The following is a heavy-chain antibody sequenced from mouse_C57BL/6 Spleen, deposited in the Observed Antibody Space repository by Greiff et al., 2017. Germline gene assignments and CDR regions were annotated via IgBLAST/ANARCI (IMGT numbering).Heavy chain of an antibody. CDR2: IDPETGGT. CDR1: GYTFTDYE. J-gene: IGHJ4*01. Sequence: VKLVESGAELVRPGASVTLSCKASGYTFTDYEMHWVKQTPVHGLEWIGAIDPETGGTAYNQKFKGKAILTADKSSSTAYMELRSLTSEDSAVYYCTRLPYYSNYPYAMDYWGQGTSVTVSS. CDR3: TRLPYYSNYPYAMDY. V-gene: IGHV1-15*01. D-gene: IGHD2-5*01.